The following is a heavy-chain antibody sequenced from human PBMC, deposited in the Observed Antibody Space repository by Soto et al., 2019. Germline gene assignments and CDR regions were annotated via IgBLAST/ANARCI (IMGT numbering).Heavy chain of an antibody. D-gene: IGHD2-2*01. J-gene: IGHJ4*02. CDR3: ARALPSAACF. CDR1: GFTVNTYW. V-gene: IGHV3-7*03. Sequence: GGSLRLSCVGSGFTVNTYWVNWVRQAPGKGLEWVANINQDGSVKHYVDSVRGRFTISRDNAKDSVYLQMNSLRAEDTAIYYCARALPSAACFWGQGPLVTVSS. CDR2: INQDGSVK.